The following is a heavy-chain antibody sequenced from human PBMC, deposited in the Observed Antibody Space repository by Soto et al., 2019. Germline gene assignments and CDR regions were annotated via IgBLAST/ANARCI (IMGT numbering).Heavy chain of an antibody. CDR2: IIPIFGTA. J-gene: IGHJ3*02. V-gene: IGHV1-69*13. CDR1: VGTFSSYA. CDR3: AREIRGDYYDSSGAFDI. D-gene: IGHD3-22*01. Sequence: SVKVSCKASVGTFSSYAISWVRQAPGQGLEWMGGIIPIFGTANYAQKFQGRVTITADESTSTAYMELSSLRSEDTAVYYCAREIRGDYYDSSGAFDIWGQGTMVTVSS.